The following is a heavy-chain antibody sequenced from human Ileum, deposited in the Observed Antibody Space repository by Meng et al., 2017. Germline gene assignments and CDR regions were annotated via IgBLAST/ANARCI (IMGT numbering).Heavy chain of an antibody. J-gene: IGHJ2*01. CDR1: GGSFSAYY. CDR3: ARSERSVYWYFDL. CDR2: INHSATT. V-gene: IGHV4-34*01. D-gene: IGHD1-26*01. Sequence: QVQLQQWGPCLLRPSETLSRTCGVYGGSFSAYYWTWIRQPPGKGLEWIGEINHSATTYYSPSLMGRVSVSVDTSKNQFSLKLTSVTAADTAVYYCARSERSVYWYFDLWGRGTLVTVSS.